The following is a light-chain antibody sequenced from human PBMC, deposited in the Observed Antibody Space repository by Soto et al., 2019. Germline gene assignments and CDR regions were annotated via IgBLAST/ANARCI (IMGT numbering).Light chain of an antibody. CDR3: TSYTGTITPVI. CDR2: DVD. CDR1: SSEVGRYDL. V-gene: IGLV2-14*02. J-gene: IGLJ2*01. Sequence: QSALTQPASVSGSPGQSIAISCTGTSSEVGRYDLVSWYQQYPGRAPKLVIYDVDRRPSGASSRFSGSKSGNTASLTISGLQAEDEAHYYCTSYTGTITPVIFGGGTKLTVL.